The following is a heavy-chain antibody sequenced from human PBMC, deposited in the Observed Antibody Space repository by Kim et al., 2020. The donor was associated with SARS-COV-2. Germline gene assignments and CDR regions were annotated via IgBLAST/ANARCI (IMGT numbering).Heavy chain of an antibody. CDR1: GFIFSSYE. Sequence: GGSLRLSCAASGFIFSSYEMKWVRQAPGKGLECVSYISSSGSTIYYADSVKGRFTISRDNAKNSLYLQMNSLRVEDTAVYYCARGGEVATIEIWGQGTLVTVSS. V-gene: IGHV3-48*03. J-gene: IGHJ4*02. CDR2: ISSSGSTI. D-gene: IGHD5-12*01. CDR3: ARGGEVATIEI.